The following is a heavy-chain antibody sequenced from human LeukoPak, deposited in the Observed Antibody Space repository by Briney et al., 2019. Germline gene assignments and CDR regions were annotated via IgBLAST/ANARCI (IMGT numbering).Heavy chain of an antibody. Sequence: ASVKVSCKASGYTFTSYAMHWVRQAPGQRLEWMGWINAGNGNTKYSQKFQGRVTITRDTSASTAYTELSSLRSEDTAVYYCARLGSYHYFDYWGQGTLVTVSS. V-gene: IGHV1-3*01. CDR1: GYTFTSYA. J-gene: IGHJ4*02. CDR2: INAGNGNT. D-gene: IGHD1-26*01. CDR3: ARLGSYHYFDY.